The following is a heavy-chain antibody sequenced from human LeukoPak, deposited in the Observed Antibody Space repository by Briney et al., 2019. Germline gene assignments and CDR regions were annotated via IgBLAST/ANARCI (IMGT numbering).Heavy chain of an antibody. J-gene: IGHJ4*02. CDR3: ARAWDSSVDY. Sequence: ASVTVSFTASVYTFTIYGISWVRQAPGQGLEWMGWISAYNGNTNYAQKLQGRVTMTTDTSTSTAYMELRSLRSDDTAVYYCARAWDSSVDYWGQGTLVTVSS. V-gene: IGHV1-18*01. CDR2: ISAYNGNT. CDR1: VYTFTIYG. D-gene: IGHD6-19*01.